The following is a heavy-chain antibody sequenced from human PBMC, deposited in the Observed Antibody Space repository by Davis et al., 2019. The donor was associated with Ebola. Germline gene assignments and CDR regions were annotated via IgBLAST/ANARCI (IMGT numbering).Heavy chain of an antibody. CDR1: GFSFSDYY. V-gene: IGHV3-11*06. CDR3: ARGPRKMATTNFDY. J-gene: IGHJ4*02. Sequence: GESLNISCAASGFSFSDYYMSWIRQAPGKGLEWVSYISISSGFTNYADSVKGRFTISRDNAKNSLYLQMNSLRAEDTAVYYCARGPRKMATTNFDYWGQGTLVTVSS. CDR2: ISISSGFT. D-gene: IGHD5-24*01.